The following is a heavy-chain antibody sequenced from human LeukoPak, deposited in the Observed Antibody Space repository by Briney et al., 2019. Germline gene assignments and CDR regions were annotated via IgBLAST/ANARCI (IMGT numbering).Heavy chain of an antibody. CDR2: IYSGGST. Sequence: GGSLRLSCAASGFTFSSYVMSWVRQAPGKGLEWVSVIYSGGSTYYADSVKGRFTISRDNSKNTLYLQMNSLRAEDTAVYYCASYGGNPDDAFDIWGQGTMVTVSS. CDR3: ASYGGNPDDAFDI. J-gene: IGHJ3*02. CDR1: GFTFSSYV. V-gene: IGHV3-66*01. D-gene: IGHD4-23*01.